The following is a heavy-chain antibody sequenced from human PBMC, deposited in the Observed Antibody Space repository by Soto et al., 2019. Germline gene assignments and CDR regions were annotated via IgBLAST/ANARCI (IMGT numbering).Heavy chain of an antibody. CDR1: GGSITSGGYS. V-gene: IGHV4-30-2*01. J-gene: IGHJ6*02. CDR2: IYHSGST. CDR3: ARLSEDYYYGMDV. Sequence: SETLSLTCAVSGGSITSGGYSWSWIRQPPGKGLEWIGYIYHSGSTYYNPSLKSRVTISVDRSKNQFSLKLSSVTAADTAVYYGARLSEDYYYGMDVWGQGTTVTVSS. D-gene: IGHD3-16*02.